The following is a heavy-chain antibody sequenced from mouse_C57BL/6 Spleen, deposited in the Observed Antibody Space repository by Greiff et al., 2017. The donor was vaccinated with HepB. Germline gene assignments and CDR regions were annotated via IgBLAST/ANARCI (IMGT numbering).Heavy chain of an antibody. D-gene: IGHD1-1*01. CDR1: GYTFTSYW. CDR3: ARAGGQNYYGSSPRDFDV. Sequence: QVQLQQPGAELVKPGASVKLSCKASGYTFTSYWMHWVKQRPGRGLEWIGRLDPNSGGTKYNEKFKSKATLTVDKPSSTAYMQLSSLTSEDSAVYYCARAGGQNYYGSSPRDFDVWGTGTTVTVSS. J-gene: IGHJ1*03. V-gene: IGHV1-72*01. CDR2: LDPNSGGT.